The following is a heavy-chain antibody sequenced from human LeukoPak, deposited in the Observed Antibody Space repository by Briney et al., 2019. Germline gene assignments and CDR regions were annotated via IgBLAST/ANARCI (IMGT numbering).Heavy chain of an antibody. J-gene: IGHJ4*02. CDR2: ISYDGSNK. CDR3: ARGDYDILTGYYKR. CDR1: GFTFSSYA. Sequence: GGSLRLSCAASGFTFSSYAMHWVRQAPGKGLEWVAVISYDGSNKYYADSVKGRFTISRDNSKNTLYLQMNSLRAEDTAVYYCARGDYDILTGYYKRWGQGTLVTVSS. V-gene: IGHV3-30*04. D-gene: IGHD3-9*01.